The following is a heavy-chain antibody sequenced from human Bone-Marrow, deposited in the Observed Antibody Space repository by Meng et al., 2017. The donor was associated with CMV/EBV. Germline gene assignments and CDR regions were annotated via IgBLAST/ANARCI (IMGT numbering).Heavy chain of an antibody. J-gene: IGHJ4*02. CDR3: ARTRIAAADY. CDR1: GYSFASIG. D-gene: IGHD6-13*01. CDR2: ISAYTGNT. V-gene: IGHV1-18*01. Sequence: SCYASGYSFASIGISWVRQAPGQGLEWMGWISAYTGNTNYAQKLQGRVTMTTDTSTSTAYMGLRSLRSDDTAVYYCARTRIAAADYWGQGTLVTVSS.